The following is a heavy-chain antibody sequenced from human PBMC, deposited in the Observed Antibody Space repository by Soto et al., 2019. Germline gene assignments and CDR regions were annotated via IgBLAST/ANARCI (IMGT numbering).Heavy chain of an antibody. V-gene: IGHV3-30*18. J-gene: IGHJ4*02. D-gene: IGHD3-22*01. Sequence: LRLSCAASGFTFSSYGMHWVRQAPGKGLEWVAVISYDGSNKYYADSVKGRFTISRDNSKNTLYLQMNSLRAEDTAVYYCAKERTYYYDSSAKYYFDYWGQGTLVTVSS. CDR3: AKERTYYYDSSAKYYFDY. CDR1: GFTFSSYG. CDR2: ISYDGSNK.